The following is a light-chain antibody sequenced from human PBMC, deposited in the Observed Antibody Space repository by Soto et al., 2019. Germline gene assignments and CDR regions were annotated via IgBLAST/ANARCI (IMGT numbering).Light chain of an antibody. CDR3: QQYNNWPPIT. CDR2: GAS. Sequence: QSPAPLSLSPGGKATLSCRVSQSVTKSLAWYQQKPGQAPRLLIYGASIRATGIPARFSGSGSGTEFTLTISSLQSEDFAVYYCQQYNNWPPITFGQGTRLEIK. CDR1: QSVTKS. V-gene: IGKV3-15*01. J-gene: IGKJ5*01.